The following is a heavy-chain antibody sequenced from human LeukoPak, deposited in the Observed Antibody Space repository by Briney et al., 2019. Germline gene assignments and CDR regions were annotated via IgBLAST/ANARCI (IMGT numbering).Heavy chain of an antibody. V-gene: IGHV3-66*01. D-gene: IGHD6-13*01. CDR1: GFTFSSYG. CDR3: ARGGPAAGRFDY. J-gene: IGHJ4*02. Sequence: GGSLRLSCAASGFTFSSYGMHWVRQAPGKGLEWVSVIYSGGSTYYADSVKGRFTISRDNSKNTLYLQMNSLRAEDTAVYYCARGGPAAGRFDYWGQGTLVTVSS. CDR2: IYSGGST.